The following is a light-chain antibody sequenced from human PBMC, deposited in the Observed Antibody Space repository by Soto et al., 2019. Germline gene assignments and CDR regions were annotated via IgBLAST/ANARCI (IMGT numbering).Light chain of an antibody. V-gene: IGKV3-20*01. Sequence: EIVLTQSPGTLSLSPGERATLSCRASQSVSSSYLAWYQQKPGQAPRLRIYGASSRSTGIPDRFSGSGSGTDFTLTIRSLELEAFAVYYCRQYGSSTGTFGQGTKVDIK. CDR1: QSVSSSY. CDR2: GAS. J-gene: IGKJ1*01. CDR3: RQYGSSTGT.